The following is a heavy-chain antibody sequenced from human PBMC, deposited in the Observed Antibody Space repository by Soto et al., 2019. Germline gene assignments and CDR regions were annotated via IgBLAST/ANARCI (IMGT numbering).Heavy chain of an antibody. D-gene: IGHD6-19*01. CDR2: IYPGDSDT. Sequence: GESLKISCKGSGYSFTSYWIGWVRQMPGKGLEWMGIIYPGDSDTRYSPSFQGQVTISADKSISTAYLQWSSLKASDTAMYYCARVSGWRYYYYYGMDVWGQGTTITVSS. V-gene: IGHV5-51*01. CDR1: GYSFTSYW. J-gene: IGHJ6*02. CDR3: ARVSGWRYYYYYGMDV.